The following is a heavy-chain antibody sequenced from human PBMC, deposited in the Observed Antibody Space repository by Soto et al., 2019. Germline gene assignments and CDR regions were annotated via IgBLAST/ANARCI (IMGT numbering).Heavy chain of an antibody. J-gene: IGHJ2*01. CDR3: ARGGSLNWYFDL. CDR1: GFTFSSYW. Sequence: EVQLVESGGGLVQPGGSLRLSCAASGFTFSSYWMHWVRQAPGKGLVWVSRINSDGSSTNYADSVKGRFTISRDNAKNTLYLQMNSLRAEDTAVYYCARGGSLNWYFDLWGRGTPVTVSS. V-gene: IGHV3-74*01. D-gene: IGHD1-26*01. CDR2: INSDGSST.